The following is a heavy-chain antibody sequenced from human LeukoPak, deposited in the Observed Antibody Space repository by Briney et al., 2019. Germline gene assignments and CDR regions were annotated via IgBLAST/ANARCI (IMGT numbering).Heavy chain of an antibody. CDR1: GFTFDDYA. V-gene: IGHV3-9*01. CDR2: ISWNSGSI. CDR3: AKDRWFGELSKGYYYGMDV. D-gene: IGHD3-10*01. J-gene: IGHJ6*02. Sequence: PGGSLRLSCAASGFTFDDYAMHWVRQAPGKGLEWVSGISWNSGSIGYAGSVKGRFTISRDNAKNSLYLQMNSLRAEDTALYYCAKDRWFGELSKGYYYGMDVWGQGTTVTVSS.